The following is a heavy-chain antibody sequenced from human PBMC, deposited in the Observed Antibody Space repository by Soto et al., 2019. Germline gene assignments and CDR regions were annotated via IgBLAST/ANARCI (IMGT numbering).Heavy chain of an antibody. J-gene: IGHJ3*02. CDR3: ASDLLVQLERPCGAFDI. CDR1: GGTFSSYA. Sequence: ASVKVSCKASGGTFSSYAISWVRQAPGQGLEWMGGIIPIFGTANYAQKFQGRVTITADESTSTAYMELSSLRSEDTAVYYCASDLLVQLERPCGAFDIWGQGTMVTVSS. V-gene: IGHV1-69*13. D-gene: IGHD1-1*01. CDR2: IIPIFGTA.